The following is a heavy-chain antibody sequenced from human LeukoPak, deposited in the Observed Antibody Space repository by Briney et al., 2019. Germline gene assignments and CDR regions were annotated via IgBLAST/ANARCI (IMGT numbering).Heavy chain of an antibody. J-gene: IGHJ4*02. Sequence: GGSLRLSCAASGFTFSNYWMTWVRQAPGKGLEWVAVISYDGSNKYYADSVKGRFTISRDNSKNTLYLQMNSLRAENTAVYYCARERPPYYYDSSGYFGYWGQGTLVTVSS. D-gene: IGHD3-22*01. CDR1: GFTFSNYW. CDR3: ARERPPYYYDSSGYFGY. CDR2: ISYDGSNK. V-gene: IGHV3-30*03.